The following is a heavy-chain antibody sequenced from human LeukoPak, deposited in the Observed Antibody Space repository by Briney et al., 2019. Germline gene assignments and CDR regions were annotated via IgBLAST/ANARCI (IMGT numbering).Heavy chain of an antibody. CDR2: IYHSGST. D-gene: IGHD6-13*01. J-gene: IGHJ4*02. CDR3: ARHSLSSGRIAARAPFDY. Sequence: PSETLSLTCAVSGYSISSGYYWGWIRQPPGKGLERIGSIYHSGSTYYNPSLKSRVTISVDTSKNQFSLKLSSVTAADTAVYYCARHSLSSGRIAARAPFDYWGQGTLVTVSS. CDR1: GYSISSGYY. V-gene: IGHV4-38-2*01.